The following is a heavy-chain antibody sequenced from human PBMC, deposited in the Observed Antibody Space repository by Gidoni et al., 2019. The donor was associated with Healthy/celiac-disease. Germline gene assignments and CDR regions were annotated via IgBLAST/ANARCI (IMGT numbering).Heavy chain of an antibody. CDR2: INPNSGGT. V-gene: IGHV1-2*02. Sequence: QVQLVQSGVEAKMPGASVKAPCQASGYPFTRYYSHWVRQASGQGLEWMGWINPNSGGTNYAQKFQGRVTMTRNTSISTAYMELSRLRSDDTAVYYCARGSRITIFGVVSPFDFQHWGQGTLVTVSS. CDR1: GYPFTRYY. D-gene: IGHD3-3*01. CDR3: ARGSRITIFGVVSPFDFQH. J-gene: IGHJ1*01.